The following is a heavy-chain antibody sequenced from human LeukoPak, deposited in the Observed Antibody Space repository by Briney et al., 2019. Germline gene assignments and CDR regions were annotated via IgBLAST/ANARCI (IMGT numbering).Heavy chain of an antibody. D-gene: IGHD2-2*01. CDR1: GFTFSSYW. CDR3: ARGLYCSSGSCYSGDY. Sequence: QPGGSLRLSCAASGFTFSSYWMSWVRQAPGKGLEWVANIKQDGSEKYYVDSVKGRFTISRDNAKNSLFLQMNSLRAEDTAVYFCARGLYCSSGSCYSGDYWGQGTLVTVSS. CDR2: IKQDGSEK. V-gene: IGHV3-7*02. J-gene: IGHJ4*02.